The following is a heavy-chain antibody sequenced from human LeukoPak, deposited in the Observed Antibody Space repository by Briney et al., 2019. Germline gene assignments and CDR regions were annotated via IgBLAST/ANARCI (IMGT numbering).Heavy chain of an antibody. CDR1: GYTFTGYY. CDR3: ARDRNYGDYSRVCMDY. V-gene: IGHV1-2*02. Sequence: ASVKVSCKASGYTFTGYYIHWVRQAPGQGLAWMGWINPNSGGTNSAQKFQGRVTMTRDTSTSTVYMELSSLRSEDTAVYYCARDRNYGDYSRVCMDYWGQGTLVTVSS. CDR2: INPNSGGT. J-gene: IGHJ4*02. D-gene: IGHD4-17*01.